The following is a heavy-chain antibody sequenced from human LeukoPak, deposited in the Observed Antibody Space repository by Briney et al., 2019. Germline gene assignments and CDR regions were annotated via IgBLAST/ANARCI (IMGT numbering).Heavy chain of an antibody. CDR2: IWYDGSNK. V-gene: IGHV3-33*01. CDR1: GFTLSSYG. D-gene: IGHD3-16*01. J-gene: IGHJ4*02. CDR3: ARDQAVGGPIDY. Sequence: GGSLRLSCAASGFTLSSYGMHWVRQAPGKGLEWVAVIWYDGSNKYYADSVKGRFAISRDNSKNTLYLQMNSLRAEDTAVYYCARDQAVGGPIDYWGQGTLVTVSS.